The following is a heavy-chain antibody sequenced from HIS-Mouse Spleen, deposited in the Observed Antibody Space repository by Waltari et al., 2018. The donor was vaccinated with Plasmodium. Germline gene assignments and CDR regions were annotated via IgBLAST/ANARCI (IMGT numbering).Heavy chain of an antibody. CDR2: IYYSGST. CDR3: ARVGRRIWGAFDI. J-gene: IGHJ3*02. V-gene: IGHV4-59*01. Sequence: QVQLQESGPGLVKPSETLSLTCTVSGGSISSYYWSWIRQPPGKGLEGIGYIYYSGSTNDNPSLKIRVTISVDTSKNQFSLKLSSVTAADTAVYYCARVGRRIWGAFDIWGQGTMVTVSS. CDR1: GGSISSYY. D-gene: IGHD3-16*01.